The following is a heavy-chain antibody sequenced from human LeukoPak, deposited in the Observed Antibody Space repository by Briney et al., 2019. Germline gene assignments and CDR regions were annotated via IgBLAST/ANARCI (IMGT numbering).Heavy chain of an antibody. V-gene: IGHV4-59*01. CDR1: GGSISSYY. J-gene: IGHJ6*03. CDR3: ARRGPTYYYYYMDV. Sequence: SETLSLTCTVSGGSISSYYWSWIRQPPGKGLEWIGYIYYSGSTNYNPSLKSLVTISVDTSKNQFSLKLSSVTAADTAVYYCARRGPTYYYYYMDVWGKGTTVTVSS. CDR2: IYYSGST. D-gene: IGHD3-10*01.